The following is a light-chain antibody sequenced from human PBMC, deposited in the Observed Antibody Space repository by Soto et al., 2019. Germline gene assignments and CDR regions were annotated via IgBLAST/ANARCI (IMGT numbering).Light chain of an antibody. J-gene: IGKJ1*01. CDR2: GAS. Sequence: EIVMTQSPVTLSVSPGERATLSCRASQSVSINLAWYQQKPGQAPRLLIYGASVWATGIPDRFSGSGSGTEFTLTISGLQSEDFAVYYCQQYHNWPRTFGQGTRVEIK. CDR3: QQYHNWPRT. CDR1: QSVSIN. V-gene: IGKV3-15*01.